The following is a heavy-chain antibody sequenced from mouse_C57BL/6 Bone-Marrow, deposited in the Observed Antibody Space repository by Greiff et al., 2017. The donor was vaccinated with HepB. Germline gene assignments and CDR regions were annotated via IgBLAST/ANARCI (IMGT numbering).Heavy chain of an antibody. Sequence: QVQLKQPGAELVMPGASVKLSCKASSYTFTSYWMHWVKQRPGQGLEWIGEIDPSDSYTNYNQKFKGKSTLTVDKSSSTAYMQLSSLTSEDSAVYYCARAPRRSSYGFAYWGQGTLVTVSA. J-gene: IGHJ3*01. CDR2: IDPSDSYT. V-gene: IGHV1-69*01. CDR1: SYTFTSYW. CDR3: ARAPRRSSYGFAY. D-gene: IGHD1-1*01.